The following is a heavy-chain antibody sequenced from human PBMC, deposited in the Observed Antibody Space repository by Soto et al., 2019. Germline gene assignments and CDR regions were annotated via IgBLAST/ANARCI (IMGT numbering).Heavy chain of an antibody. CDR2: INWNGGST. CDR3: TRRHSSGWLVDY. J-gene: IGHJ4*02. CDR1: EFTFDDYG. Sequence: WGSLRLSCAASEFTFDDYGMSWVRQAPGKGLEWVSGINWNGGSTGYADSVKGRFTISRDNAKNSLYLQMNSLRAEDTALYYCTRRHSSGWLVDYWGQGTLVTVSS. D-gene: IGHD6-19*01. V-gene: IGHV3-20*04.